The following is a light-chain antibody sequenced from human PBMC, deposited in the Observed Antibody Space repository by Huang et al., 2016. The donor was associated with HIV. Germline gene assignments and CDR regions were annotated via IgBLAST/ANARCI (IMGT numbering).Light chain of an antibody. CDR1: QPISSH. V-gene: IGKV1-39*01. CDR3: QQSYTTPWT. J-gene: IGKJ1*01. CDR2: GAS. Sequence: DIQMTQSPSSLSASLGDRVTITCRASQPISSHLNWYQQQPGKAPKLLVYGASSLQSGAPSRFSGSGFGTDFTLTISSLQRDDFAVYYCQQSYTTPWTCGQGARVEIK.